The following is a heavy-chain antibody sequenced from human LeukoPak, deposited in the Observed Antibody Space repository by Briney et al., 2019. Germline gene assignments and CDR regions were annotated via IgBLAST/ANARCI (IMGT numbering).Heavy chain of an antibody. Sequence: GGALKISCKGSGYRFTSYWIGWVRQMPGKGLEGMGIIYPGDSDTRYSPSFQGQVSISADKSISTAYLQWSSLKASDTAMYYCARIGGWYDYWFDPWGQGTLVTVSS. D-gene: IGHD6-19*01. V-gene: IGHV5-51*01. CDR1: GYRFTSYW. CDR2: IYPGDSDT. J-gene: IGHJ5*02. CDR3: ARIGGWYDYWFDP.